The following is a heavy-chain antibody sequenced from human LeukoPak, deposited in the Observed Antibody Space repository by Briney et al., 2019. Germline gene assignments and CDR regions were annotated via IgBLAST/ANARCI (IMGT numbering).Heavy chain of an antibody. CDR3: ARAGSSGWSRFGWSDP. CDR1: GYTFSGVE. Sequence: GGSLRLSCVVSGYTFSGVEMQWVRQAPGKGLEWVSYISTTGTTTYYADSVKGRFTISRDTAKNSLYLQMNSLRPEDTAVYYCARAGSSGWSRFGWSDPWGQGTLVTVSS. J-gene: IGHJ5*02. V-gene: IGHV3-48*03. CDR2: ISTTGTTT. D-gene: IGHD6-19*01.